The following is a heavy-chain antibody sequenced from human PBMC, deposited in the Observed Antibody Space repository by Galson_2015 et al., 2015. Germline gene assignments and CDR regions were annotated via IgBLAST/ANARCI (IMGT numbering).Heavy chain of an antibody. D-gene: IGHD6-19*01. CDR2: IYHSGST. J-gene: IGHJ4*02. V-gene: IGHV4-4*02. Sequence: SETLSLTCAVSGGSITSSNWWSWVRQPPGKGLEWIGEIYHSGSTNYNPSLKGRVTISVDKSKNQFSLKVSSVTAADTAVYYCARASITVAGTCFDYWGQGTLVTVSS. CDR1: GGSITSSNW. CDR3: ARASITVAGTCFDY.